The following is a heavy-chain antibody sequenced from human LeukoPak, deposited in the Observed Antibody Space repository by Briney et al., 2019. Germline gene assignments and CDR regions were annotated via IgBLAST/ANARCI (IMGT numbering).Heavy chain of an antibody. V-gene: IGHV3-11*03. CDR1: GFTFIDYY. CDR2: IIGSTYT. Sequence: RGALRQTCAASGFTFIDYYMSWLRQATGKGREGMSYIIGSTYTYYADSAKGGCTISRDNAKTSIYLQMNSRRAEATAGYYCSSIGGGDVFDYWGQGTLVTVSS. CDR3: SSIGGGDVFDY. D-gene: IGHD2-15*01. J-gene: IGHJ4*02.